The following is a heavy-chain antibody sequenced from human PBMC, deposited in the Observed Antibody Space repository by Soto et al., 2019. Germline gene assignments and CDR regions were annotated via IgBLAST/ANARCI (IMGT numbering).Heavy chain of an antibody. J-gene: IGHJ4*02. CDR2: ISSSDINI. Sequence: EVQLVESGGGLIQPGGSLRLSCAAYGFTFSSYSMNWVRQAPGKGLEWISYISSSDINIYYADSVKGRFTISRDIAKNSLYLQMNSLRAEYTAVYYCARDYGDYVPRNDYWGQGTLVTVSS. CDR1: GFTFSSYS. D-gene: IGHD4-17*01. CDR3: ARDYGDYVPRNDY. V-gene: IGHV3-48*01.